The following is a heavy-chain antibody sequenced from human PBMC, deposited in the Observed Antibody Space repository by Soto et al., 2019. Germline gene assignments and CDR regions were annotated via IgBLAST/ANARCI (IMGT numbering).Heavy chain of an antibody. CDR2: ISSSGSTI. Sequence: GGSLRLSCAASGFTVSSYEMNWVRQAPGRGLEWVSYISSSGSTIYYADSVKGRFTISRDNAKNSLYLQMNSLRAEDTAVYYCASSVTTGDAFEIWGQGTMVTVSS. D-gene: IGHD4-17*01. CDR1: GFTVSSYE. J-gene: IGHJ3*02. CDR3: ASSVTTGDAFEI. V-gene: IGHV3-48*03.